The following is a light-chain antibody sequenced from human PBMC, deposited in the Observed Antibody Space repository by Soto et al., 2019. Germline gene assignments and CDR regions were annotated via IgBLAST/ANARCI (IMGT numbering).Light chain of an antibody. CDR2: WAS. V-gene: IGKV4-1*01. CDR1: QSVLYSSNTKNY. Sequence: DIVMTQSPDSLAVSLGERATINCKSSQSVLYSSNTKNYLAWYQQKPGQPPKLLIYWASTRESGVPDRFSGSGSGTDFTLTISSLQAEDVAVYYCQQYYSTPRTFGPGTKVEIK. J-gene: IGKJ1*01. CDR3: QQYYSTPRT.